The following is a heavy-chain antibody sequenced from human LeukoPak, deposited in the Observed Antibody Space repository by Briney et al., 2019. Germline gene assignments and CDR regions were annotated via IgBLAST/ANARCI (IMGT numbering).Heavy chain of an antibody. CDR2: INHSGST. Sequence: KTSETLSLTCAVYGGSFSGYYWSWIRQPPGKGLEWIGEINHSGSTNYNPSLKSRVTISVDTSKNRFSLKLSSVTAADTAVYYCARELVRGDTKSRVYWGQGTLVTVSS. J-gene: IGHJ4*02. CDR3: ARELVRGDTKSRVY. CDR1: GGSFSGYY. V-gene: IGHV4-34*01. D-gene: IGHD1-1*01.